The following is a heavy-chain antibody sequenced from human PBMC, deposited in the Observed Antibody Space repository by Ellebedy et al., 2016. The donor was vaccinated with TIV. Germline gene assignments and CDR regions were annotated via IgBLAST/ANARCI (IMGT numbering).Heavy chain of an antibody. D-gene: IGHD5-12*01. J-gene: IGHJ4*02. Sequence: PGGSLRLSCVASGFTFRSHGMHWVRQAPGKGLEWVAVISYDGTKKYYAESVRGRFTISRDNSKNTLFLQMDSLRVEDTALFYCVKMGLGQDLLAIPDDYWGQGTLVTVSS. CDR1: GFTFRSHG. V-gene: IGHV3-30*03. CDR3: VKMGLGQDLLAIPDDY. CDR2: ISYDGTKK.